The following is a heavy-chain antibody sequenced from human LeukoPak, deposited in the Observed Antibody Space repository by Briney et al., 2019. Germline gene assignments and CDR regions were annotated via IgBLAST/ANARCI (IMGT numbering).Heavy chain of an antibody. CDR2: IYYSGST. D-gene: IGHD2-2*01. CDR3: ARVVVPAALYGPVFDY. CDR1: GGSISSYY. J-gene: IGHJ4*02. V-gene: IGHV4-59*01. Sequence: SETLSLTCTVSGGSISSYYWSWIRQPPGKGLEWIGYIYYSGSTNYNPSLKSRVTISVDTSKNQFSLELSSVTAADTAVYYCARVVVPAALYGPVFDYWGQGTLVTVSS.